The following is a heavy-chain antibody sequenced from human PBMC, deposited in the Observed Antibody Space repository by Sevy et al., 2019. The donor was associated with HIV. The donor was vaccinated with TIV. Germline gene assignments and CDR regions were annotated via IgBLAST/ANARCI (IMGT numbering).Heavy chain of an antibody. CDR3: ARDIVVVVAAVITATGAFDI. J-gene: IGHJ3*02. CDR2: IKQDGSEK. Sequence: GGSLGLSCAASGFTFSSYWMSWVRQAPGKGLEWVANIKQDGSEKYYVDSVKGRFTISRDNAKNSLYLQMNSLRAEDTAVYYCARDIVVVVAAVITATGAFDIWGQGTMVTVSS. CDR1: GFTFSSYW. V-gene: IGHV3-7*01. D-gene: IGHD2-15*01.